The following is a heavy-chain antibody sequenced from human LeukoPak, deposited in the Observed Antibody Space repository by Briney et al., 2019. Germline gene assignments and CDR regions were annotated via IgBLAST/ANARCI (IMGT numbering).Heavy chain of an antibody. D-gene: IGHD3-10*01. J-gene: IGHJ5*02. CDR3: ARGQGGSGSYYNVRKNWFDP. CDR2: MNPNSGST. CDR1: GYTFTSYD. Sequence: ASVKVSCKASGYTFTSYDINWVRQATGQGLEWMGWMNPNSGSTGYAQKFQGRVTMTRNTSISTAYMELSSLRSEDTAVYYCARGQGGSGSYYNVRKNWFDPWGQGTLVTVSS. V-gene: IGHV1-8*01.